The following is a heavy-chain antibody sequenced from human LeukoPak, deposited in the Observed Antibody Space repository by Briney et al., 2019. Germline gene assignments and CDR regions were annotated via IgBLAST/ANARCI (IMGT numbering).Heavy chain of an antibody. V-gene: IGHV3-21*01. D-gene: IGHD6-19*01. CDR2: ISSSSSYI. Sequence: GGSLGLSCAASGFTFSSYSMNWVRQAPGEGLEWVSSISSSSSYIYYADSVKGRFTISRDNAKNSLYLQMNSLRAEDTAVYYCARESVAGMGRWFDPWGQGTLVTVSS. CDR1: GFTFSSYS. CDR3: ARESVAGMGRWFDP. J-gene: IGHJ5*02.